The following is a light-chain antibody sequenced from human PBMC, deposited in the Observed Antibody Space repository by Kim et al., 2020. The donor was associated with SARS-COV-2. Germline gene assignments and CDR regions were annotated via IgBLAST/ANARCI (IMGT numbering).Light chain of an antibody. CDR3: QAFDSSLGV. J-gene: IGLJ3*02. Sequence: PGGRVTSSGSRSSSNVGAGYDVHWYQQLPGAAPKLLIYGNNNRRSGVPDRCSGSKSDTSASLASTGLQAEDEADYYCQAFDSSLGVFGGGTKLTVL. V-gene: IGLV1-40*01. CDR2: GNN. CDR1: SSNVGAGYD.